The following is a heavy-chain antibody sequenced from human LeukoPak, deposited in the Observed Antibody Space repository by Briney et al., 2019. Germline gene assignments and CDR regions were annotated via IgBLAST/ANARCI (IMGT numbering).Heavy chain of an antibody. CDR1: GFTVSSNY. CDR2: TYSNGRT. CDR3: ARVLSGRGSLYDYYYYMDV. D-gene: IGHD3-10*01. Sequence: GSLRLSCAASGFTVSSNYMSWVRQAPGKGLEWVSVTYSNGRTYYADSVKGRFTIPRDISKNTLYLQMNSLRAEDTAVYYCARVLSGRGSLYDYYYYMDVWGKGTTVTISS. J-gene: IGHJ6*03. V-gene: IGHV3-53*01.